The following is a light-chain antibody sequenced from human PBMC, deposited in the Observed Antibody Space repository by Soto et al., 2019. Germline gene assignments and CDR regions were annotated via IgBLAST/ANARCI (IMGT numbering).Light chain of an antibody. CDR3: QQRINWPLT. J-gene: IGKJ4*01. Sequence: ETVLTHAPATLSFSPGERAALSFRASQSISTYLAWYQQKPGQAPRLLIYDAVNRATGIPARFSGSGSGTDFTLIIDSLAPEDFTVYYCQQRINWPLTFGGGTKVDIK. V-gene: IGKV3-11*01. CDR2: DAV. CDR1: QSISTY.